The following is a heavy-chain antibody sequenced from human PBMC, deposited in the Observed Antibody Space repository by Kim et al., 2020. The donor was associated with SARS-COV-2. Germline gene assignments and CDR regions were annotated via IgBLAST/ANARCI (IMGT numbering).Heavy chain of an antibody. Sequence: SETLSITCTVSGGSISSGGYYWSWIRQHPGKGLEWIGYIYYSGSTYYNPSLKSRVTISVDTSKNQFSLKLSSVTAADTAVYYCARETTLYGIYGMDVWGQGTTVTVSS. D-gene: IGHD1-7*01. CDR1: GGSISSGGYY. CDR2: IYYSGST. J-gene: IGHJ6*02. CDR3: ARETTLYGIYGMDV. V-gene: IGHV4-31*03.